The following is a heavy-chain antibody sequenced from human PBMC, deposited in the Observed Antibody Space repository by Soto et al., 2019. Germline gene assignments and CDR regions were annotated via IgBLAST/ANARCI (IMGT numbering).Heavy chain of an antibody. CDR2: IIPIFGTA. V-gene: IGHV1-69*13. CDR1: GGTFSIYA. CDR3: ARSVSGSYPFDY. J-gene: IGHJ4*02. Sequence: ASVKVSCKASGGTFSIYAISWVRQAPGQGLEWMGGIIPIFGTANYAQKFQGRVTITADESTSTAYMELSSLRSEDTAVYYCARSVSGSYPFDYWGQGTLVTVSS. D-gene: IGHD1-26*01.